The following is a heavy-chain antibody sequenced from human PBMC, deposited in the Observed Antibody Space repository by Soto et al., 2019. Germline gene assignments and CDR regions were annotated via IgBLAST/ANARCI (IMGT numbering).Heavy chain of an antibody. D-gene: IGHD3-9*01. Sequence: GGSLRLSCAASGFVFNTFGMHWVRQAPGKGLEWVAVIWYDGSKKYYADSVQGRFTISRDNSRNTLFLQMSSLTAEDTAVYYCATRDPFNLYDILTGYYFGPPGYFQHWGQGTLVTVSS. CDR1: GFVFNTFG. CDR2: IWYDGSKK. J-gene: IGHJ1*01. V-gene: IGHV3-33*03. CDR3: ATRDPFNLYDILTGYYFGPPGYFQH.